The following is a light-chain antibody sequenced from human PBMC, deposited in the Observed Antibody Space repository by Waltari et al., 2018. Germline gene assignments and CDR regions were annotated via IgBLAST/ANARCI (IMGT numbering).Light chain of an antibody. CDR2: AAS. CDR1: QTISIY. Sequence: DIQVTQSPSSLSASVGDRVTIPCRASQTISIYLNWYQQKPGKAPKVLIYAASNLQGGVPSRFSGSGSGTDFTLTISSLQPEDFATYYCQQSYTTPWTFGQGTKVEIK. J-gene: IGKJ1*01. CDR3: QQSYTTPWT. V-gene: IGKV1-39*01.